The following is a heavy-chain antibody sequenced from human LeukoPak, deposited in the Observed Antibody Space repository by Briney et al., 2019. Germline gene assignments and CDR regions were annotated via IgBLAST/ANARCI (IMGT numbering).Heavy chain of an antibody. CDR1: GFIFIGYG. Sequence: GGSLRLSCAASGFIFIGYGMHWVRLAPGKGPEWVAFIRPDGRDKYYGDSVKGRSMISRDNSKNTVDLQMNSLRGDDTATYYCAKEGAASWDVDVWGKGTTVTVSS. CDR3: AKEGAASWDVDV. CDR2: IRPDGRDK. V-gene: IGHV3-30*02. D-gene: IGHD4/OR15-4a*01. J-gene: IGHJ6*04.